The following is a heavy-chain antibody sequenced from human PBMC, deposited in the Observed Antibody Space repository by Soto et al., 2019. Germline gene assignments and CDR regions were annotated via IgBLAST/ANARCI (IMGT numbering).Heavy chain of an antibody. Sequence: SETLSLTCDVIGGSFSGFHWTWIRQPPGGGLEWIGEIDSYGDTNYNPSLRGRVTISLDLSNSQFSLSLRSVTAADTAVYYCARGRYDYIWGSLRNYFDYWGQGTPVTVSS. J-gene: IGHJ4*02. V-gene: IGHV4-34*01. CDR1: GGSFSGFH. CDR3: ARGRYDYIWGSLRNYFDY. D-gene: IGHD3-16*01. CDR2: IDSYGDT.